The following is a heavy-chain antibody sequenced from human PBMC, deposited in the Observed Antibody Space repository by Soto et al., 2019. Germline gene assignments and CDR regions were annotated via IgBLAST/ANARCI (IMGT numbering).Heavy chain of an antibody. V-gene: IGHV4-59*01. D-gene: IGHD3-10*02. CDR1: GGSLGSYY. Sequence: QVQLQESGPGLVKPSETLSLTCSVAGGSLGSYYWGWIRQSPGKGLEWIAYIYDSGTTIYNPSLKSRATISVDTSKNQFSLNLTSVTAADTAVYYCVRGAMFWFDPWGQGTLVSVSS. CDR2: IYDSGTT. CDR3: VRGAMFWFDP. J-gene: IGHJ5*02.